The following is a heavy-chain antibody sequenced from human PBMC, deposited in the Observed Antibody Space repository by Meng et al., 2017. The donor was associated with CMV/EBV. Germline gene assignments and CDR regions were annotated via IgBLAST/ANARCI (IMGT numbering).Heavy chain of an antibody. D-gene: IGHD3-10*01. CDR1: GGTSNTYT. J-gene: IGHJ3*01. CDR2: IIPYLDEP. CDR3: AGRGPYGRALDV. V-gene: IGHV1-69*10. Sequence: SVNVSCKASGGTSNTYTFNWVRQAPGRGLEWMGGIIPYLDEPNYAQTFQGRVAITSDRSTAAYMEPGSLRSEDTAVYFCAGRGPYGRALDVWGQGTLVTVSS.